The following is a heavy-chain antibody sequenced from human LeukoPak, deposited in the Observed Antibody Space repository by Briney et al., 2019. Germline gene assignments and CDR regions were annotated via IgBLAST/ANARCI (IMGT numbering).Heavy chain of an antibody. Sequence: EASVKVSCKASGGTFSSYAISWVRQAPGQGLEWMGGIIPIFGTANYAQKFQGRVTVTADESTSTAYMELSSLRSEDTAVYFCANGDLGVATTSPFDYWGQGTLVTVSS. CDR2: IIPIFGTA. D-gene: IGHD5-12*01. V-gene: IGHV1-69*13. J-gene: IGHJ4*02. CDR3: ANGDLGVATTSPFDY. CDR1: GGTFSSYA.